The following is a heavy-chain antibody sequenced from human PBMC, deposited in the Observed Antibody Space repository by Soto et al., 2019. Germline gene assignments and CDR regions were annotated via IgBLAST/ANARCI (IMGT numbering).Heavy chain of an antibody. CDR1: GFTFSSYG. CDR2: IWYDGSNK. D-gene: IGHD3-10*01. CDR3: ARGALWFGERTGMDV. V-gene: IGHV3-33*01. Sequence: QVQLVESGGGVVQPGRSLRLSCAASGFTFSSYGMHWVRQAPGKGLEWVAVIWYDGSNKYYADSVKGRFTISRDNSKNTLYLQMNSLRAEDTAVYYCARGALWFGERTGMDVWGQGTTVTVSS. J-gene: IGHJ6*02.